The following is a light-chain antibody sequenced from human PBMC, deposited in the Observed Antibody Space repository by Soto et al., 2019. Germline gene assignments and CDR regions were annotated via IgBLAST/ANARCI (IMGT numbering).Light chain of an antibody. CDR1: HSNIGRNS. V-gene: IGLV1-44*01. CDR2: SSN. Sequence: QSVLTQPPSASGTPGQRVTIPCSGTHSNIGRNSVNWYLQLPGTAPILLIFSSNQRPLGVPDRFSGSRSGTSASLAITGLRSEDDAYYYCAAWDDSLNGRVFGGGTKLTVL. J-gene: IGLJ3*02. CDR3: AAWDDSLNGRV.